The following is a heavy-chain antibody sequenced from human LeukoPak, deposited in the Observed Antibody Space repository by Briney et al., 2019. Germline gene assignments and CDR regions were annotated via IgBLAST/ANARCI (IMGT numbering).Heavy chain of an antibody. CDR2: ISWDGGST. D-gene: IGHD1-1*01. CDR3: AKGAENWNDVGYFDY. J-gene: IGHJ4*02. Sequence: GGSLRLSCAASGFTFDDYTMHWVRQAPGKGLEWVSLISWDGGSTYYADSVKGRFTISRDNSKNSLYLQMNSLRTEDTALYYCAKGAENWNDVGYFDYWGQGTLVTVSS. CDR1: GFTFDDYT. V-gene: IGHV3-43*01.